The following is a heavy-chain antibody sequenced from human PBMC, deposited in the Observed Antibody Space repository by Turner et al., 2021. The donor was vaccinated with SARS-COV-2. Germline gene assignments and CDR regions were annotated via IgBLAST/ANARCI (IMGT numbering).Heavy chain of an antibody. CDR1: GCSISSSSYY. CDR3: ATSTVAGTEVNFYGMDV. V-gene: IGHV4-39*01. D-gene: IGHD6-13*01. Sequence: QLQLQASRPGVVNPSATLPPTCTVSGCSISSSSYYWGWIRQPPGKGLEWIGSIYYSGSTYYNPSLKSRVTISVDTSKNQFSLKLSSVTAADTAVYYCATSTVAGTEVNFYGMDVWGQGTTVTVSS. J-gene: IGHJ6*02. CDR2: IYYSGST.